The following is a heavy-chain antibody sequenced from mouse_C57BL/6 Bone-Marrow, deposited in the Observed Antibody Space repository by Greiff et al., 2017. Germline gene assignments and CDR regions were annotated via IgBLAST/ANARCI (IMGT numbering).Heavy chain of an antibody. D-gene: IGHD1-1*01. J-gene: IGHJ4*01. CDR3: ARTYYYGSSSYAMDY. CDR2: INPNYGTT. V-gene: IGHV1-39*01. CDR1: GYSFTDYN. Sequence: VHVKQSGPELVKPGASVKISCKASGYSFTDYNMNWVKQSNGKSLEWIGVINPNYGTTSYNQKFKGKATLTVDQSSSTAYMQLNSLTSEDSAVYYCARTYYYGSSSYAMDYWGQGTSVTVSS.